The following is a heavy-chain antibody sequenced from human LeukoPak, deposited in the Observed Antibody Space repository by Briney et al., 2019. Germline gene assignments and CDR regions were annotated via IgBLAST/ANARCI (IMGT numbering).Heavy chain of an antibody. V-gene: IGHV4-59*01. Sequence: SETLSLTCTVSGGSISSYYWSWIRQPPGKGLEWIGYIYYSGSTNYNPSLKSRVTISVDTSKNQFSLKLSSVTAADTAVYYCARDQSYGTLDYWGQGTLVTISS. J-gene: IGHJ4*02. CDR2: IYYSGST. CDR3: ARDQSYGTLDY. CDR1: GGSISSYY. D-gene: IGHD5-18*01.